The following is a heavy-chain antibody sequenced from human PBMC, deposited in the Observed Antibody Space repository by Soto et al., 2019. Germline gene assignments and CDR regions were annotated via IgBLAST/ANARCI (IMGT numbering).Heavy chain of an antibody. CDR2: ISFDGSYE. CDR1: GFTFSNYG. CDR3: AKDRRAYSAYGGFDY. J-gene: IGHJ4*02. Sequence: GGSLRLSCAASGFTFSNYGMHWVRQTPGKGLDWVAFISFDGSYEYYADSVKGRFTISRDNSKNTLYLQMNSLRAEDTAVYYCAKDRRAYSAYGGFDYWGQGTLVTVSS. V-gene: IGHV3-30*18. D-gene: IGHD5-12*01.